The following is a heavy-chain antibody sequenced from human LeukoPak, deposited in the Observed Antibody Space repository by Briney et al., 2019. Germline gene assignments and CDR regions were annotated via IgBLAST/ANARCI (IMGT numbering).Heavy chain of an antibody. CDR3: ARAQPLRDAFDI. CDR1: GGSISSHY. J-gene: IGHJ3*02. V-gene: IGHV4-59*11. D-gene: IGHD2-2*01. CDR2: IYYSGST. Sequence: SETLSLTCTVSGGSISSHYWSWIRQPPGKGLEWMGYIYYSGSTNYNPSLKSRVTTSVDTSKNKFSLKLSSAAAADTAVYYCARAQPLRDAFDIWGQGTMVTVSS.